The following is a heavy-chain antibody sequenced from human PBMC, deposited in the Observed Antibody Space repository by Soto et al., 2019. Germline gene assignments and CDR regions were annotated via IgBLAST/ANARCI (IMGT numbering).Heavy chain of an antibody. CDR3: ARGPGYYFDY. J-gene: IGHJ4*02. Sequence: GGSLRLSCAASGFTFSYYWMHWVRQAPGKGLEYVSAISSNGGSTYYANSVKGRFTISRDNSKNTLYLQMGSLRAEDMAVYYCARGPGYYFDYWGQGTLVTVSS. V-gene: IGHV3-64*01. CDR1: GFTFSYYW. CDR2: ISSNGGST.